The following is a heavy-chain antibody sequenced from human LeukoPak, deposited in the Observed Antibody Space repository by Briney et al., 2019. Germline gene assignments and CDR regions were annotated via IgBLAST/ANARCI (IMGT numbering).Heavy chain of an antibody. CDR3: ARVGDHLSFDY. V-gene: IGHV4-34*01. J-gene: IGHJ4*02. CDR1: GGSFSGYY. CDR2: INHSGST. D-gene: IGHD2-21*02. Sequence: PSETLSLTCAVYGGSFSGYYWSWIRQPPGKGLVWIGEINHSGSTNYDPSLKSRVTISVDTSKNQFSLKLRSVTAADTAVYYCARVGDHLSFDYWGQGTLVTVSS.